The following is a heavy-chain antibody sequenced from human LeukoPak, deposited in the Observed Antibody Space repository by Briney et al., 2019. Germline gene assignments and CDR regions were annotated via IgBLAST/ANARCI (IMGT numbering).Heavy chain of an antibody. CDR1: GGTFSSYA. D-gene: IGHD3-22*01. Sequence: SVKVSCKASGGTFSSYAISWVRQAPGQGLEWMGGIIPIVGTTNYAQMFQGRVTITADESTSAAYMELSSLRSEDTAVYYCARGGYYYDSSGYSHLPDYWGQGTLVTVSA. V-gene: IGHV1-69*13. CDR3: ARGGYYYDSSGYSHLPDY. CDR2: IIPIVGTT. J-gene: IGHJ4*02.